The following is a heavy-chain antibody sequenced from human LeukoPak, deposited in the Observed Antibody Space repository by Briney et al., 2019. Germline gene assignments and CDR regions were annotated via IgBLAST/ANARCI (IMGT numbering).Heavy chain of an antibody. D-gene: IGHD3-10*01. CDR1: GFTFSRDW. CDR3: ARGDRSAWFGELSDY. V-gene: IGHV3-7*01. J-gene: IGHJ4*02. CDR2: IKHGGSEK. Sequence: PGGSLRLSCAASGFTFSRDWMSWVRQAPGKGLEWVANIKHGGSEKLYVDSVKGRFTISRDNAKNSLYLQMNSLRAEDTAVYYCARGDRSAWFGELSDYWGQGTLVTVSS.